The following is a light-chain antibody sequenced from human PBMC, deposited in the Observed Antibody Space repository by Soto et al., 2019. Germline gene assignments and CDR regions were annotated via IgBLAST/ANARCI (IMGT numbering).Light chain of an antibody. CDR3: QQYNSYSST. V-gene: IGKV1-5*01. Sequence: DIHMTQSPSTLSASLGDRVTIAGRASQSIIIWLAWYKQKQGKAPKLLIYDASILESGVPSRFSGVGSGTHFTITISTLQTDDFATYYCQQYNSYSSTLGQGTKVEI. CDR2: DAS. J-gene: IGKJ1*01. CDR1: QSIIIW.